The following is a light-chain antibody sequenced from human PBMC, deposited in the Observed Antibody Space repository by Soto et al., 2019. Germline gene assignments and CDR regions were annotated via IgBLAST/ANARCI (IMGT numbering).Light chain of an antibody. CDR1: SSDIGESNY. CDR2: DVS. J-gene: IGLJ1*01. CDR3: CSYAGRYTYI. V-gene: IGLV2-11*01. Sequence: QSVLTQPASVSGSPGQSITISCTGTSSDIGESNYVSWYQQHPGKAPKLMIYDVSKRPSGVPDRFSGSKSGNTASLTISGLQAEDEADYYCCSYAGRYTYIFGTGTKVTVL.